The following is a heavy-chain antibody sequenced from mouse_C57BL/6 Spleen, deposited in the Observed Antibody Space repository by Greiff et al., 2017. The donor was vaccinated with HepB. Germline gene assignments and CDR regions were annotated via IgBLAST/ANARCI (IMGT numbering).Heavy chain of an antibody. V-gene: IGHV14-3*01. CDR1: GFNIKNTY. CDR2: IDSANGNT. J-gene: IGHJ4*01. Sequence: VQLQQSVAELVRPGASVKLSCTASGFNIKNTYMHWVKQRPEQGLEWIGRIDSANGNTKYAPKFQGKATITADTSSNTAYLQLSSLTSEDTAIYYCASNYGSSEGAMDYWGQGTSVTVSS. D-gene: IGHD1-1*01. CDR3: ASNYGSSEGAMDY.